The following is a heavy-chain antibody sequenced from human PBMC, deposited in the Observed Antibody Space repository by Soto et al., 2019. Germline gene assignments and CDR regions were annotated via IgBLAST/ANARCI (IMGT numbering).Heavy chain of an antibody. CDR1: GFTFSNYA. D-gene: IGHD6-19*01. Sequence: GGSLRLSCAASGFTFSNYAVNWVRQAPGKGLEWVSGISGSGGSIYYADSVKGRFTISRDNSKNTLNLQMNSLRVEDTAVYYCAKDVDTSGLHNWFDPWGQGTLVTVSS. V-gene: IGHV3-23*01. J-gene: IGHJ5*02. CDR2: ISGSGGSI. CDR3: AKDVDTSGLHNWFDP.